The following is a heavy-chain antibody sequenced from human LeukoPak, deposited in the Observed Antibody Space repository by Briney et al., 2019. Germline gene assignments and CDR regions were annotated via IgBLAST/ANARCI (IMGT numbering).Heavy chain of an antibody. V-gene: IGHV4-34*01. CDR2: INHSGST. CDR1: GGSFSGYY. J-gene: IGHJ4*02. D-gene: IGHD6-13*01. CDR3: ARRRMRTERAAAGTRTGTFDY. Sequence: KPSETLSLTCAVYGGSFSGYYWSWIRQPPGKGLEWIGEINHSGSTNYNPSLKSRVTISVDTSKNQFSLKLSSVTAADTAVYYCARRRMRTERAAAGTRTGTFDYWGQGTLVTVSS.